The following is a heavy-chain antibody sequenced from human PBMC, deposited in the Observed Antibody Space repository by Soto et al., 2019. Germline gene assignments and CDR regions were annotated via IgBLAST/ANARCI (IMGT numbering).Heavy chain of an antibody. CDR3: ARGALLGSNYGMDV. CDR2: IYYSGST. CDR1: GFTFSSYS. V-gene: IGHV4-31*02. Sequence: LRLSCAASGFTFSSYSMNWVRQHPGKGLEWIGYIYYSGSTYYNPSLKSRVTISVDTSKNQFSLKLSSVTAADTAVYYCARGALLGSNYGMDVGGQGTTVTVSS. D-gene: IGHD3-10*01. J-gene: IGHJ6*02.